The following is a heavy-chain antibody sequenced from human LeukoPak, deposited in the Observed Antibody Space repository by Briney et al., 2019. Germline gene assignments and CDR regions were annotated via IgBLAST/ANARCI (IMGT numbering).Heavy chain of an antibody. CDR1: GFTSFSGHW. CDR2: IRYDGSEI. J-gene: IGHJ4*02. Sequence: PGGSLRLSCTVSGFTSFSGHWMSWVRQAPGKGLEWVANIRYDGSEIGYGESVEGRFIISRDNSKNSVYLQMNSLSAEDTGVYYCATRNNFEYWGQGTLVTVSS. V-gene: IGHV3-7*01. CDR3: ATRNNFEY.